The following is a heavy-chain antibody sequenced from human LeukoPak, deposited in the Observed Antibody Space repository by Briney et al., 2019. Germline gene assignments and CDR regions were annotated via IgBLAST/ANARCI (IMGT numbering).Heavy chain of an antibody. Sequence: SETLSLTCAVYGGSFSGYYWSWIRQPPGKGLEWIGEINHSGSTNYNPSLKSRVTMSVDTSKNQFSLKLSSVTAADTAVYYCARTQYEGWFDPWGQGTLVTVSS. V-gene: IGHV4-34*01. CDR3: ARTQYEGWFDP. J-gene: IGHJ5*02. CDR1: GGSFSGYY. CDR2: INHSGST. D-gene: IGHD2-8*01.